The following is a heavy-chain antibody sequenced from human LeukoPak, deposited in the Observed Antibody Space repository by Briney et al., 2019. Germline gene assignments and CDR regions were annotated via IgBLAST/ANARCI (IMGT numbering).Heavy chain of an antibody. CDR3: ASEQPDILTGYLSDY. D-gene: IGHD3-9*01. CDR2: IIPILGIA. J-gene: IGHJ4*02. CDR1: GGTFSSYA. Sequence: SVKVSCKASGGTFSSYAISWVRQDPGQGLEWMGRIIPILGIANYAQKFQGRVTITADKSTSTAYMELSSLRSEDTAVYYCASEQPDILTGYLSDYWGQGTLVTVSS. V-gene: IGHV1-69*04.